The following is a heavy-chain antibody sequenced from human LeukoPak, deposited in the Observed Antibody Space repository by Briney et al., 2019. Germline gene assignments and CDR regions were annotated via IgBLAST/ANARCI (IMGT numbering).Heavy chain of an antibody. J-gene: IGHJ4*02. CDR2: ISWNSGSI. D-gene: IGHD3-9*01. Sequence: GGSLRLSCAASGFTFDDYAMHWVRQAPGKGLEWVSGISWNSGSIGYADSVKGRFTISRDNAKNSLYLQMGSLRAEDMAVYYCARGGYDILTGYFGYWGQGTLVTVSS. CDR1: GFTFDDYA. CDR3: ARGGYDILTGYFGY. V-gene: IGHV3-9*03.